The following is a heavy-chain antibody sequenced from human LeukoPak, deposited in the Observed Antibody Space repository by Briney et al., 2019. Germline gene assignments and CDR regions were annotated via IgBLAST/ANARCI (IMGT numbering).Heavy chain of an antibody. CDR2: TIPIFGTA. V-gene: IGHV1-69*01. Sequence: SVKVSCKASGGTFSSYAISWVRQAPGQGLEWMGGTIPIFGTANYAQKFQGRVTITADESTSTAYMELSSLRSEDTAVYYCARDRARIAVAGPYYYYGMDVWGQETTVTVSS. J-gene: IGHJ6*02. CDR1: GGTFSSYA. CDR3: ARDRARIAVAGPYYYYGMDV. D-gene: IGHD6-19*01.